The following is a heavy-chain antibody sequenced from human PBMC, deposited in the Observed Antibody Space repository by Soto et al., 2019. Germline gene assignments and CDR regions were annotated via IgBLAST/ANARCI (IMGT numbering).Heavy chain of an antibody. CDR2: ISHSGST. V-gene: IGHV4-34*01. CDR3: VRETGGWYFDL. Sequence: QVQLQQWGAGLLKPSETLSLTCAVFGGSFSGYYWSWIRQPPGKGLEWIGEISHSGSTHYDPSLESRVTISIATSSNQLSLRLTSVTAADTAVYYCVRETGGWYFDLWGRGTLVSVSS. D-gene: IGHD3-10*01. CDR1: GGSFSGYY. J-gene: IGHJ2*01.